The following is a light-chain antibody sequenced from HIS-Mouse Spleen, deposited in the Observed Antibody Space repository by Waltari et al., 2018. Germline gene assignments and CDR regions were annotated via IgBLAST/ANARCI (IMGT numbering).Light chain of an antibody. CDR3: CSYAGSSTFGV. Sequence: QSALTQPASVSGSPGQSITIPCTGTSSHVGSYNLVSWYQQHPGKAPQLMIYEGSKRPSGVSNRFSGSKSGNTASLTISGLQAEDEADYYCCSYAGSSTFGVFGGGTKLTVL. V-gene: IGLV2-23*03. CDR1: SSHVGSYNL. J-gene: IGLJ3*02. CDR2: EGS.